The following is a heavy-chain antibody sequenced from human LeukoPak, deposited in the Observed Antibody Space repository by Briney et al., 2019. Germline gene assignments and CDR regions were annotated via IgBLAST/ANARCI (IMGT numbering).Heavy chain of an antibody. CDR1: GGSISSSSHY. Sequence: PSETLSLTCTVSGGSISSSSHYGGWIRQPPGKGLAWIGTIYYSGSTYYNPSLKSRVTISVDTSKNQFSLKLSSVTAADTAVYYCTRGSIAYYYMDVWGKGTTVTISS. CDR2: IYYSGST. J-gene: IGHJ6*03. D-gene: IGHD3-22*01. V-gene: IGHV4-39*07. CDR3: TRGSIAYYYMDV.